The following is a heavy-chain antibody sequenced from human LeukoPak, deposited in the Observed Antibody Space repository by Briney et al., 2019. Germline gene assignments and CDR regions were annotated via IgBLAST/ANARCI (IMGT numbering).Heavy chain of an antibody. Sequence: GGSLSRSCAASGFTLSSYEMNWVRQAPGKGLDWLSYISSSGSTIYYADSVKGRFTISRDNAKNSLYLQMNSLRAEDTAVYYCARDQHCSGGSCYRNHAFDILGQGTMVTVSS. CDR1: GFTLSSYE. D-gene: IGHD2-15*01. J-gene: IGHJ3*02. V-gene: IGHV3-48*03. CDR2: ISSSGSTI. CDR3: ARDQHCSGGSCYRNHAFDI.